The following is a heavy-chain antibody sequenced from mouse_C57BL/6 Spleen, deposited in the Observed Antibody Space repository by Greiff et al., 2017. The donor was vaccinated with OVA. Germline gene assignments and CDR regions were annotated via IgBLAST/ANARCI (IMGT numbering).Heavy chain of an antibody. D-gene: IGHD3-1*01. CDR2: IRSKSNNYAT. Sequence: EVQLVESGGGLVQPKGSLKLSCAASGFSFNTYAMNWVRQAPGKGLEWVARIRSKSNNYATYYADSVKDRFTISRDDSESMLYLQMNNLKTEDTAMYYCVRQGGFSRWYFDVWGTGTTVTVSS. J-gene: IGHJ1*03. CDR1: GFSFNTYA. CDR3: VRQGGFSRWYFDV. V-gene: IGHV10-1*01.